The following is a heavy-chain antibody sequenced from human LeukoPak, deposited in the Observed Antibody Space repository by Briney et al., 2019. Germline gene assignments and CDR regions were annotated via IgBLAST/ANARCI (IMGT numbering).Heavy chain of an antibody. V-gene: IGHV3-48*02. CDR2: ISSSSSTI. CDR1: GFTFNAFA. D-gene: IGHD3-10*01. J-gene: IGHJ4*02. CDR3: ARGDGWFGELLNFDY. Sequence: GGSLRLSCATTGFTFNAFAMTWVRQAPGKGLEWVSYISSSSSTIYYADSVKGRFTISRDNAKSSLYLQMNSLRDKDTAFYYCARGDGWFGELLNFDYWGQGTLVTVSP.